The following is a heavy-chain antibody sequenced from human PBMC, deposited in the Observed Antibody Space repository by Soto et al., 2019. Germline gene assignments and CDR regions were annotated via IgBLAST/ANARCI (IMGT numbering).Heavy chain of an antibody. D-gene: IGHD3-10*01. Sequence: QVQLVQSGAEVKKPGASVKVSCKASGYTFTTYGISWVRQAPGQGLEWVGWISAYNGDTSYAQKLQGRVTVTTDTPTTTAYMELRSLTSDDTAVYYCARARGAMGALDYWGQGTLVTVSS. CDR3: ARARGAMGALDY. J-gene: IGHJ4*02. V-gene: IGHV1-18*01. CDR2: ISAYNGDT. CDR1: GYTFTTYG.